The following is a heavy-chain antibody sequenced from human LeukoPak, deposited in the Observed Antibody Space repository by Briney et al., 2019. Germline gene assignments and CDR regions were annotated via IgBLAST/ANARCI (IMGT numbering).Heavy chain of an antibody. Sequence: GGSLRLSCAASGFTFSSYAMSWVRQAPGKGLEWVPVIYSDGSTYYADSVKGRFTISRDNSKNTLYLQMNSLRVEDTAVYYCVRGMGVSMLYYFDYWGQGTLVTVSS. CDR3: VRGMGVSMLYYFDY. J-gene: IGHJ4*02. D-gene: IGHD3-10*01. CDR1: GFTFSSYA. CDR2: IYSDGST. V-gene: IGHV3-66*02.